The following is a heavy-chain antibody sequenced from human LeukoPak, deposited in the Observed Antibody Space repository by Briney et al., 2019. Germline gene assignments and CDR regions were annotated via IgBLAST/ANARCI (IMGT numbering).Heavy chain of an antibody. V-gene: IGHV3-23*01. Sequence: GGSLRLSCAASGFTFSNCAMSWVRQAPGKGLEWVSSIGSGGTTHYADSVKGRFTTSRDNSKNTLFLQMNSLRAEDTAVYYCAKYFYDSSTYSFDYWGQGTLVTVSS. J-gene: IGHJ4*02. CDR2: IGSGGTT. CDR3: AKYFYDSSTYSFDY. CDR1: GFTFSNCA. D-gene: IGHD3-22*01.